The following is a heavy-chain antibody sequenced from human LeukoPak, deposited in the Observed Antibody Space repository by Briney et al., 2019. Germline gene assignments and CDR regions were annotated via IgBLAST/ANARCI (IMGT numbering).Heavy chain of an antibody. D-gene: IGHD6-6*01. Sequence: GGSLRLSCAASGFTFSNYWMHWVRHGPGKGLLWVSRISPDGSRTTYADSVKGRFIISRDNAKNTVYLQLSSLRVEDTAVYYCVREYSSSSGRAFDYWGQGTLVTASS. CDR3: VREYSSSSGRAFDY. CDR2: ISPDGSRT. J-gene: IGHJ4*02. CDR1: GFTFSNYW. V-gene: IGHV3-74*01.